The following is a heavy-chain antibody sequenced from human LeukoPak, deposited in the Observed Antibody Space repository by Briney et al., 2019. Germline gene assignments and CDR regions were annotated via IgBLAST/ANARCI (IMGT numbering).Heavy chain of an antibody. CDR1: GLTFTAYL. D-gene: IGHD3-22*01. Sequence: GRSLRLSCAASGLTFTAYLIHWVRQAPGKGLEWGAVMSSDGNAMFYADSVKGRFTISRDNSKNTLYLQMNSLRAEDTAVYYCVRESEYYFDHSASFDYWGQGTLVTVSS. CDR2: MSSDGNAM. V-gene: IGHV3-30-3*01. J-gene: IGHJ4*02. CDR3: VRESEYYFDHSASFDY.